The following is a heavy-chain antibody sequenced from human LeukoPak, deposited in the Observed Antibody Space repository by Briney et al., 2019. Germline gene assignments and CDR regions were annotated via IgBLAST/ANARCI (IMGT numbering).Heavy chain of an antibody. D-gene: IGHD6-6*01. V-gene: IGHV1-69*13. CDR2: IIPVFGTA. CDR3: ARGPEWVVAARRDWYFDL. CDR1: GGTFSSYT. J-gene: IGHJ2*01. Sequence: SVKVSCKASGGTFSSYTINWVRQAPGQGLEWMGGIIPVFGTANYVQKFQGRVTITADESTSTAYMELSSLRSEDTAVYYCARGPEWVVAARRDWYFDLWGRGTLVTVSS.